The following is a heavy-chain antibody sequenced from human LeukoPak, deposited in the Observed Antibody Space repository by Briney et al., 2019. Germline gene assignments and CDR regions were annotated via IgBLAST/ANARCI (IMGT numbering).Heavy chain of an antibody. CDR1: GYTFTSYA. J-gene: IGHJ5*02. Sequence: GASVKVSCKASGYTFTSYAMHWVRQAPGQRLEWMGWINAGNGNTKYSQKFQGRVTITRDTSASTAYMELSSLRAEDTAVYYCARGRGVGAYNWFDPWGQGTLVTVSS. D-gene: IGHD1-26*01. CDR2: INAGNGNT. V-gene: IGHV1-3*01. CDR3: ARGRGVGAYNWFDP.